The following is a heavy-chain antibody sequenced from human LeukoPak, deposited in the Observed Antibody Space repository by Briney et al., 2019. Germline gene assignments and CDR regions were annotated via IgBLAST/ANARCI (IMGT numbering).Heavy chain of an antibody. CDR2: IYNSAST. Sequence: SETQSLTCTVSGGSISGFYWSWIRQPAGKGLEWIGRIYNSASTNYNPSLKSRVTMSIDTSKNQFSLKLSSVTAADTAVYYCARDRSSSWTRDWFDPWGQGTLVTVSS. J-gene: IGHJ5*02. CDR1: GGSISGFY. D-gene: IGHD6-13*01. CDR3: ARDRSSSWTRDWFDP. V-gene: IGHV4-4*07.